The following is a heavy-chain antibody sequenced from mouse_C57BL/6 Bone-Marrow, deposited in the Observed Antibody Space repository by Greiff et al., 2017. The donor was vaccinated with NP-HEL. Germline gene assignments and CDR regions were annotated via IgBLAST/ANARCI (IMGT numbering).Heavy chain of an antibody. J-gene: IGHJ4*01. D-gene: IGHD2-5*01. Sequence: EVQLQESGAELVKPGASVKLSCTASGFNIKDYYMHWVKQRTEQGLEWIGRIDPEDGETKYAPKFQGQATITADTTSNTAYLQLSSLTSEDTAVYYCARDYSNYVLYYAMDYWGQGTSVTVSS. V-gene: IGHV14-2*01. CDR3: ARDYSNYVLYYAMDY. CDR1: GFNIKDYY. CDR2: IDPEDGET.